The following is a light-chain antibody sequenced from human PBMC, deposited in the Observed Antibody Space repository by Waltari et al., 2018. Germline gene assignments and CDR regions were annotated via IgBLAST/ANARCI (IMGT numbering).Light chain of an antibody. CDR2: AAS. J-gene: IGKJ2*01. CDR1: QFVDNTY. Sequence: EIVLTLPPGSLCLQRGERAPLACRASQFVDNTYLAWYQKKPGQAPRLLIFAASSRATGIPDRFSGGGSGTDFTLTISRLEPEDFAVYYCQQYGSSLPYTFGQGTKLEIK. CDR3: QQYGSSLPYT. V-gene: IGKV3-20*01.